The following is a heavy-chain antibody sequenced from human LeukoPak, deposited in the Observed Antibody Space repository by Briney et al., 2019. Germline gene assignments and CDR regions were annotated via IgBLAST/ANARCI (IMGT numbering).Heavy chain of an antibody. V-gene: IGHV4-39*01. CDR3: ARPSQHDFWSGYYPVGV. CDR1: GGSISSSSYY. CDR2: IYYSGST. J-gene: IGHJ6*04. Sequence: SETLSLTCTVSGGSISSSSYYWGWIRQPPGKGLEWIGSIYYSGSTYYNPSLKSRVTISVDTSKNQFSLKLSSVTAADTAVYYCARPSQHDFWSGYYPVGVWGKGTTVTVSS. D-gene: IGHD3-3*01.